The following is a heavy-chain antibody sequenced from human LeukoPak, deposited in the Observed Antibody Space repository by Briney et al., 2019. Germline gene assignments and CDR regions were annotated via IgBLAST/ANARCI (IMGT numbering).Heavy chain of an antibody. CDR2: INPNSGGT. Sequence: ASVKVSCKASGYTFTGYYMHWVRQAPGQGLEWMGWINPNSGGTNYAQKFQGRVTMTRDTSISTAYMELSSLRSEDTAVYYCARDDDPRGGYGMDVWGQGTTVTVSS. CDR3: ARDDDPRGGYGMDV. V-gene: IGHV1-2*02. CDR1: GYTFTGYY. D-gene: IGHD3-16*01. J-gene: IGHJ6*02.